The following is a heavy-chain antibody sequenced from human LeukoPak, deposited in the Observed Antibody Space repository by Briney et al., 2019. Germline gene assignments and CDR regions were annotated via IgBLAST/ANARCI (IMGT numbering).Heavy chain of an antibody. V-gene: IGHV4-61*02. CDR1: GGSIRSGSYY. D-gene: IGHD3-22*01. CDR2: IYTSGST. J-gene: IGHJ3*02. Sequence: SQTLSLTCTVSGGSIRSGSYYWSWIRQPAGKGLEWIGRIYTSGSTNYNPSLKSRVTISVDTSKNQFSLKLSSVTAADTAVYFCARGPYSYDSSGAFDIWGQGTMVTVSS. CDR3: ARGPYSYDSSGAFDI.